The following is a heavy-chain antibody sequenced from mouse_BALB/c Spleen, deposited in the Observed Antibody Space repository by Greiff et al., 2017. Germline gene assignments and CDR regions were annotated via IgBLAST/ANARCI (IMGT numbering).Heavy chain of an antibody. CDR1: GYTFTSYW. D-gene: IGHD1-2*01. J-gene: IGHJ2*01. V-gene: IGHV1S81*02. Sequence: QVQLQQPGAELVKPGASVKLSCKASGYTFTSYWMHWVKQRPGQGLEWIGEINPSNGRTNYNEKFKSKATLTVDKSSSTAYMQLSSLTSEDSAVYYCARNYCGYGGYDLDYWGQGTTLTVSS. CDR2: INPSNGRT. CDR3: ARNYCGYGGYDLDY.